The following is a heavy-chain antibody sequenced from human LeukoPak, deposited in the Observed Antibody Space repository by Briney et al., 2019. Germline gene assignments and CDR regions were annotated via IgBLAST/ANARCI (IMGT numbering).Heavy chain of an antibody. D-gene: IGHD6-19*01. CDR1: GFTFSTYS. J-gene: IGHJ4*02. V-gene: IGHV3-21*01. CDR3: ATDGRSSGWYGFDY. Sequence: GGSLRLSCAASGFTFSTYSMNWVRQAPGKGLEWVSSITSPVGRMYYADSLKGRITISRDNARSTLYLQMNSLRAEDTAVYYCATDGRSSGWYGFDYWGQGILVTVSS. CDR2: ITSPVGRM.